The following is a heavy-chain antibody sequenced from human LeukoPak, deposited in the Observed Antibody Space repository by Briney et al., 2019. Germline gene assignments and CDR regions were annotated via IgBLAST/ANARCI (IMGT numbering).Heavy chain of an antibody. CDR1: GGSLSGYY. CDR3: ARQGVAGSLNCFDP. D-gene: IGHD6-19*01. CDR2: IYYSGST. Sequence: SETLSLTCAVYGGSLSGYYWSWIRQPPGKGLGWMGSIYYSGSTYYNPSLKSRVTISVDTSKNQFFLDLNSVTAADTAVYYCARQGVAGSLNCFDPWGQGTLVTVSS. V-gene: IGHV4-34*01. J-gene: IGHJ5*02.